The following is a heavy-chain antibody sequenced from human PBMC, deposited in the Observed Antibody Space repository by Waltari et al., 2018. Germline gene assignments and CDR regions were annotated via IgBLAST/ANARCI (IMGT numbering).Heavy chain of an antibody. J-gene: IGHJ5*02. D-gene: IGHD2-8*01. CDR3: AKDVNGMVSGWFDP. CDR2: INDSGSTT. Sequence: EVQVLESGGGLVQPGGSQRLCCPASGFILRSHGRSWVRQSPGKGLEWVSGINDSGSTTYYADSVRGRFTISRDNSKKTVYLQMSSLRTEDTAIYYCAKDVNGMVSGWFDPWGQGTLVIVSS. CDR1: GFILRSHG. V-gene: IGHV3-23*01.